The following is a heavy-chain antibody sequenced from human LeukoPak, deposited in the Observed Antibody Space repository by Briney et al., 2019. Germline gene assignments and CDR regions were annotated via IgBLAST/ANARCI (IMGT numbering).Heavy chain of an antibody. J-gene: IGHJ4*02. Sequence: GGSLRLSCVASGFTFTNFAMTWVGQAPGKGLEWVSAISGSGGYTYYADSVKGRFTISRDNSKNTLYLQMSSLRAEDTAVYYCALRGYSYGFDYWGQGTLVTVSS. CDR2: ISGSGGYT. D-gene: IGHD5-18*01. CDR3: ALRGYSYGFDY. V-gene: IGHV3-23*01. CDR1: GFTFTNFA.